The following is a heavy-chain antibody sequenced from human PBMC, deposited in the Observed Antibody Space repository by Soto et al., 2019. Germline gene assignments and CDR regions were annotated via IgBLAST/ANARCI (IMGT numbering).Heavy chain of an antibody. CDR3: ARGKNVITFGGVIVKYYYYGMDV. Sequence: PSETLSLTCTVSGGSISSGDYYWSWIRQPPGKGLEWIGYIYYSGSTYYNPSLKSRVTISVDTSKNQFSLKLSSVTAADTAVYYCARGKNVITFGGVIVKYYYYGMDVWGEGTTVTVYS. D-gene: IGHD3-16*02. V-gene: IGHV4-30-4*01. CDR1: GGSISSGDYY. CDR2: IYYSGST. J-gene: IGHJ6*04.